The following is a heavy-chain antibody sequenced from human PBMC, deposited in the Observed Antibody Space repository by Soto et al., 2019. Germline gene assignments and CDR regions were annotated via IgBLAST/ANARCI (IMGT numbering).Heavy chain of an antibody. CDR3: THITEYCSGGSCRYYFDY. CDR1: GFSLSTRGVG. CDR2: IYWDDDK. V-gene: IGHV2-5*02. J-gene: IGHJ4*02. D-gene: IGHD2-15*01. Sequence: QITLKESGPTLVKPTQTLTLTCTFSGFSLSTRGVGVGWIRQPPGKALEWLALIYWDDDKRYSPSLRSRLTITQDTSTNQVVPTMTTMDPVDTATHYCTHITEYCSGGSCRYYFDYWGQGTLVTVSS.